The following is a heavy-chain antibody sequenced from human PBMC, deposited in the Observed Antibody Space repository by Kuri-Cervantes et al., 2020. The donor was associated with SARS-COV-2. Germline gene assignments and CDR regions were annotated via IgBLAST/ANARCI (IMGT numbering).Heavy chain of an antibody. Sequence: GGSLRLSCAASGFTFSSYGMHWVRQAPGKGLEWVAVIWYDGSNKYYADSVKGRFTISRDNSKNTLYLQMNSLKTDDTAIYYCTTDLDFWSGYFYWDYWGQGTLVTVSS. CDR3: TTDLDFWSGYFYWDY. CDR1: GFTFSSYG. J-gene: IGHJ4*02. D-gene: IGHD3-3*01. V-gene: IGHV3-33*01. CDR2: IWYDGSNK.